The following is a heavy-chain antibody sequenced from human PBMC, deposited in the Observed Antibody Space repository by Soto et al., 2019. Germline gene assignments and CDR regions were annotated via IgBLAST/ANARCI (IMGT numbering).Heavy chain of an antibody. CDR1: GYTFTGYY. V-gene: IGHV1-2*04. J-gene: IGHJ3*02. Sequence: ASVKVSCKASGYTFTGYYMHWVRQAPGQGLEWMGRINPNSGGTNYAQKIQGWVTMTRDTSISTAYMELSRLRSDDTAVYYCARDSGGLGELSAFDIWGQGTMVTVSS. D-gene: IGHD3-10*01. CDR3: ARDSGGLGELSAFDI. CDR2: INPNSGGT.